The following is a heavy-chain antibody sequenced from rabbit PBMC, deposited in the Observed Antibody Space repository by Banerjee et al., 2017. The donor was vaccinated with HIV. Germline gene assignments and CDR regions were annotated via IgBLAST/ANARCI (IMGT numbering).Heavy chain of an antibody. D-gene: IGHD4-2*01. V-gene: IGHV1S43*01. Sequence: QQQLEESGGGLVKPGGTLTLTCKASGIDFSSYYYMCWVRQAPGKGLELIACIYTSSGSTWYASWVNGRFTISKTSSTTVTLQMTSLTAADTATYFCARDRDWTLDLWGPGTLVTVS. CDR1: GIDFSSYYY. J-gene: IGHJ4*01. CDR3: ARDRDWTLDL. CDR2: IYTSSGST.